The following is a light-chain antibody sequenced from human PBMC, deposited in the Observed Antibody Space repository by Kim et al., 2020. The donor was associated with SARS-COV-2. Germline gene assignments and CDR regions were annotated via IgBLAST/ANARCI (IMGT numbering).Light chain of an antibody. CDR2: GHT. Sequence: QSVLTQPPSVSGAPGQRVTISCTGTFSNIGAGYDVHWYQQVPGTAPKLLIYGHTNRPSGVPDRFSGSKSDTSASLAITGLQAEDEAEYYCQSYDSSLNSYVFGAGTKVTVL. CDR3: QSYDSSLNSYV. V-gene: IGLV1-40*01. J-gene: IGLJ1*01. CDR1: FSNIGAGYD.